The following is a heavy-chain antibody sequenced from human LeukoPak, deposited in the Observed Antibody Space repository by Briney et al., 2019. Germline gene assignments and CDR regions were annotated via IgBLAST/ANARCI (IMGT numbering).Heavy chain of an antibody. V-gene: IGHV1-18*01. CDR2: ISTYNGET. D-gene: IGHD3-16*01. CDR1: GYTFTNYA. CDR3: ARGKGGRDY. J-gene: IGHJ4*02. Sequence: GASVKVSCKASGYTFTNYAITWVRQAPGQGFEWMGWISTYNGETAYAQKLQGRVTMTTDTSTTTAYMELRSLRSDDTAEYYCARGKGGRDYWGQGTLVTVSS.